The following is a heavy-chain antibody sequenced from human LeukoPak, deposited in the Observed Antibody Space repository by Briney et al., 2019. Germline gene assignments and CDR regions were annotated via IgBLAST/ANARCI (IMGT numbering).Heavy chain of an antibody. J-gene: IGHJ6*03. Sequence: PGGPLRLSCAASGFTFSNSAMHWVRQAPGKGLEWVAVISYDGSKKYYADSVKGRFTISRDNAKNSLYLQMDSLRAEDTAVYYCARDPYSGGYGAYYYYYMDVWGKGTTVTISS. CDR2: ISYDGSKK. V-gene: IGHV3-30*04. CDR1: GFTFSNSA. D-gene: IGHD1-26*01. CDR3: ARDPYSGGYGAYYYYYMDV.